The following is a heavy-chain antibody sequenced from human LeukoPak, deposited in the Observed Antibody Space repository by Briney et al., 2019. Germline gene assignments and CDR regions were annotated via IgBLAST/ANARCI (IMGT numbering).Heavy chain of an antibody. CDR2: IYHSGST. CDR3: ARGRSGWYGAQSP. J-gene: IGHJ5*02. CDR1: GGSISSSNW. D-gene: IGHD6-19*01. Sequence: SETLSLTCTVSGGSISSSNWWSWIRQPPGKGLEWIGEIYHSGSTNYNPSLKSRVTISVDKSKTQFSLKLSSVTAADTAVYYCARGRSGWYGAQSPWGQGTLVTVSS. V-gene: IGHV4-4*02.